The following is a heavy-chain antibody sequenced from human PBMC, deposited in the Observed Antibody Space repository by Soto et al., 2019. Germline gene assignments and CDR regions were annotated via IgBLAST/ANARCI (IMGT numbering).Heavy chain of an antibody. D-gene: IGHD3-22*01. CDR1: GYTFTSYG. Sequence: ASVKVSCKASGYTFTSYGISWVRQAPGQGLEWMGWISAYNGNTNYAQKLQGRVTMTTDTSTSTAYMELRSLRSDDTAVYYCAGLSYDSRGYLYWFDPWGQGTLVTVSS. J-gene: IGHJ5*02. CDR2: ISAYNGNT. V-gene: IGHV1-18*01. CDR3: AGLSYDSRGYLYWFDP.